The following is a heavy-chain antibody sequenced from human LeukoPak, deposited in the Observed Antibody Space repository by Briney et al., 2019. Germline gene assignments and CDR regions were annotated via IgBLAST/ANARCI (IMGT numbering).Heavy chain of an antibody. CDR1: GFTFSSYG. D-gene: IGHD6-19*01. CDR2: ISYDGSNK. V-gene: IGHV3-30*18. Sequence: PGGSLRLSCAASGFTFSSYGMHWVRQAPGRGLEWVAVISYDGSNKYYGDSVKGRFTISRDNSKNTLYLQMNSLRAEDTAVYYCAKDCPGSSGWGAGSDAFDIWGQGTMVTVSS. J-gene: IGHJ3*02. CDR3: AKDCPGSSGWGAGSDAFDI.